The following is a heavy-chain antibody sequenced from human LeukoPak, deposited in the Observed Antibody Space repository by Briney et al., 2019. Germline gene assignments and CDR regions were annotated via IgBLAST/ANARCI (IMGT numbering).Heavy chain of an antibody. CDR2: IYHSGST. Sequence: SETLSLTCAVSGGSISSGGYSWSWIRQPPGKGLEWIGYIYHSGSTYYNPSLKSRVTISVDRSKNQFSLKLSSVTAADTAVYYCAREDENDSSGYSPGFDYWGQGTLVTVSS. CDR1: GGSISSGGYS. J-gene: IGHJ4*02. CDR3: AREDENDSSGYSPGFDY. D-gene: IGHD3-22*01. V-gene: IGHV4-30-2*01.